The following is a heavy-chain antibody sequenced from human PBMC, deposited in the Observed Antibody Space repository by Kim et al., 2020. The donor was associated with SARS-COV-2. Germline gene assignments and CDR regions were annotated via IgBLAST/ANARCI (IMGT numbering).Heavy chain of an antibody. J-gene: IGHJ4*02. CDR1: GGSISSYY. Sequence: SETLSLTCTVSGGSISSYYWSWIRQPPGKGLEWIGYIYYSGSTNYNPSLKSRVTISVDTSKNQFSLKLSSVTAADTAVYYCARGSAGTGPGGYWGQGTLVTVSS. CDR2: IYYSGST. D-gene: IGHD2-8*02. V-gene: IGHV4-59*01. CDR3: ARGSAGTGPGGY.